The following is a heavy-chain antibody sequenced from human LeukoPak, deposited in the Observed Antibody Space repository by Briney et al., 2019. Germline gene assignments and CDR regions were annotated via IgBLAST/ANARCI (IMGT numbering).Heavy chain of an antibody. J-gene: IGHJ4*02. D-gene: IGHD3-22*01. CDR3: ARGGYYDSSGYYYSAPPDY. CDR1: GGSISSYY. Sequence: SETLSLTCTVSGGSISSYYWSWIRQPAGKGLEWIGRIYTSGSTNYNPSLKGRVTMSVDTSKNQFSLKLSSVTAADTAVYYCARGGYYDSSGYYYSAPPDYWGQGTLVTVSS. CDR2: IYTSGST. V-gene: IGHV4-4*07.